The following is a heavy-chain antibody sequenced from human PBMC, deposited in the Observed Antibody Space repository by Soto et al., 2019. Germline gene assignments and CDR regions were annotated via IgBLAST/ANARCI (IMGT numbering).Heavy chain of an antibody. V-gene: IGHV3-74*01. CDR2: INSDGSST. D-gene: IGHD3-3*01. J-gene: IGHJ4*02. CDR1: GFTFSSYW. CDR3: AREARFLEWLFPLDY. Sequence: GWSLRLSCAASGFTFSSYWMHWVRQAPGKGLVWVSVINSDGSSTSYADSVKGRFTISRDNAKNTLYLQMNSLRAEGTAVYYCAREARFLEWLFPLDYCGQATLATVSS.